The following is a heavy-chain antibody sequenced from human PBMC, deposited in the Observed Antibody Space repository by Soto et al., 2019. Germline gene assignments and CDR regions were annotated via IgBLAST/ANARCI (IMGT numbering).Heavy chain of an antibody. CDR1: GFTFSSYS. V-gene: IGHV3-48*01. D-gene: IGHD3-10*01. Sequence: GGSLRLSCAASGFTFSSYSMNWVRQAPGKGLEWVSYISSSSSTIYYADSVKGRFTISRDNAKNSLYLQMNSLRAEDTAVYYCARDRELWFGENYYYYMDVWGKGTTVTVSS. CDR3: ARDRELWFGENYYYYMDV. CDR2: ISSSSSTI. J-gene: IGHJ6*03.